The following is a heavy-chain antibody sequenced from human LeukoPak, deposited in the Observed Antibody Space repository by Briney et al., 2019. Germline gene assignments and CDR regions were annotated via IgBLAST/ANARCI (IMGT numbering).Heavy chain of an antibody. Sequence: GGSLRLSCAASGFTVSSNYMSWVRQAPGKGLEWVSVIYSGGSTYYADSVKGRFTTPRDISKNTLYLQMNSLRAEDTAVYYCAKDRGAAAGPFDYWGQGTLVTVSS. CDR3: AKDRGAAAGPFDY. V-gene: IGHV3-53*01. D-gene: IGHD6-13*01. CDR1: GFTVSSNY. J-gene: IGHJ4*02. CDR2: IYSGGST.